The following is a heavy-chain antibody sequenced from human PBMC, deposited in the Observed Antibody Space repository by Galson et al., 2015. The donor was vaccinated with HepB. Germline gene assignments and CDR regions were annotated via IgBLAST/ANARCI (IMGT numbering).Heavy chain of an antibody. D-gene: IGHD3-3*02. J-gene: IGHJ6*02. Sequence: QSGAEMKKPGESLKISCKGSGYDFTSYWIAWVRQMPGKGLEWMGIIYPGDSDTRYSPAFQGQVTISADKSITTAYVQWSSLKASDTAMYFCARVLAINYYYGLDVWGQGSTVTVPS. CDR2: IYPGDSDT. V-gene: IGHV5-51*01. CDR1: GYDFTSYW. CDR3: ARVLAINYYYGLDV.